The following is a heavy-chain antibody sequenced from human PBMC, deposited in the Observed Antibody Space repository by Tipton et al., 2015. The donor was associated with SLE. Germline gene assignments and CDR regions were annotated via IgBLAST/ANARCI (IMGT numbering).Heavy chain of an antibody. Sequence: TLSLTCAVYGGSFSGYYWGWIRQPPGKGLEWIGSIYHSGSTYYNPSLESRVTISVDTSKNQFSLKLSSVTAADTAVYYCARDDPDFWAFDIWGQGTMVTVSS. CDR3: ARDDPDFWAFDI. CDR1: GGSFSGYY. J-gene: IGHJ3*02. CDR2: IYHSGST. V-gene: IGHV4-34*01. D-gene: IGHD3-3*01.